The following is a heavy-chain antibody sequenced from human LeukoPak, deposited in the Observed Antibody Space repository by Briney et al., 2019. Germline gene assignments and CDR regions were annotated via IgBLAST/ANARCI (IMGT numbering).Heavy chain of an antibody. V-gene: IGHV3-21*01. CDR2: ISSSSSSYI. Sequence: GGSLRLSCAASGFTFSSYSMNWVRQAPGKGLEWVSSISSSSSSYIYYADSVKGRFTISRDNAKNSLYLQMNSLRAEDTAVYYCARDPTFDWLWAGTSSQFDPWGQGTLVTVSS. D-gene: IGHD3-9*01. CDR1: GFTFSSYS. J-gene: IGHJ5*02. CDR3: ARDPTFDWLWAGTSSQFDP.